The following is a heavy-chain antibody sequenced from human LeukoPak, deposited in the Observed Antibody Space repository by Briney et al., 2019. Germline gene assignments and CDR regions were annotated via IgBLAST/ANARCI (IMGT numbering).Heavy chain of an antibody. Sequence: SETLSLTCTVSGGSISTSSYYWGWVRQPPGKGLEWIGNIFYSGSTNYNPSLKSRVTMSVDTSKKQFSLKLSSVTAADTAVYYCARAGYYYATREYYFDYWGQGTLVTVSS. J-gene: IGHJ4*02. V-gene: IGHV4-39*07. CDR3: ARAGYYYATREYYFDY. D-gene: IGHD3-10*01. CDR1: GGSISTSSYY. CDR2: IFYSGST.